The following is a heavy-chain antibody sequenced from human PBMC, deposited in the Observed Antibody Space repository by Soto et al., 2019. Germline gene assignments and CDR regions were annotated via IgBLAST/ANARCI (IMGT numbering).Heavy chain of an antibody. CDR3: AKDSDTKRGPDY. V-gene: IGHV3-23*01. D-gene: IGHD3-10*01. CDR2: ISVSSDNT. J-gene: IGHJ4*02. CDR1: GFTFSNYA. Sequence: PGGSLRLSCGASGFTFSNYAMNWVRQAPGKGLEWVSGISVSSDNTFYADSVKGRFTISRDNSKSTLFLQMNSLRAEDTALYYCAKDSDTKRGPDYWGQGTLVTVSS.